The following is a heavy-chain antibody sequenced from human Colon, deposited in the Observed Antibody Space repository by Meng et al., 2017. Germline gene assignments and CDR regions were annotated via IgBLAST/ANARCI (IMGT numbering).Heavy chain of an antibody. Sequence: VQSQQSGPELVKPSQTLSLTWAISGDSVSSNSAAWNWIRQSPSRGLGWLGRTYYRSKWYNDYAVSVKSRITINPDTSKNQFSLQLNSVTPEDTAVYYCARDSSSSAYSPFDYWGQGTLVTVSS. CDR2: TYYRSKWYN. V-gene: IGHV6-1*01. J-gene: IGHJ4*02. CDR3: ARDSSSSAYSPFDY. D-gene: IGHD3-22*01. CDR1: GDSVSSNSAA.